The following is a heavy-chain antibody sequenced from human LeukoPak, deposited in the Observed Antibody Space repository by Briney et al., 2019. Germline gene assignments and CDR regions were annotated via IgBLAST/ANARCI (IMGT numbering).Heavy chain of an antibody. V-gene: IGHV3-30*02. J-gene: IGHJ6*03. CDR1: GFTFSRYD. Sequence: GGSLRLSCAASGFTFSRYDMNWVRQAPGKGLEWVAFIRDDGSNNYYADSVKGRFTISRDNSKNTLFLQMNSLRGEDTAVYYCAKDPSNYGSGFMDVWGKGTTVTVSS. CDR2: IRDDGSNN. D-gene: IGHD3-10*01. CDR3: AKDPSNYGSGFMDV.